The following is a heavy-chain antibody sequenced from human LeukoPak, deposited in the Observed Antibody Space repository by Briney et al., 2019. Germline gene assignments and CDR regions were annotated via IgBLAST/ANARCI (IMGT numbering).Heavy chain of an antibody. J-gene: IGHJ4*02. CDR2: IYYSGST. V-gene: IGHV4-39*07. D-gene: IGHD5-18*01. CDR3: ARDSEDTTMGPGY. Sequence: WVRQAPGKGLEWIGSIYYSGSTYYNPSLKSRVTISVDTSKNQFSLKLSSVTAADTAVYYCARDSEDTTMGPGYWGQGTLVTVSS.